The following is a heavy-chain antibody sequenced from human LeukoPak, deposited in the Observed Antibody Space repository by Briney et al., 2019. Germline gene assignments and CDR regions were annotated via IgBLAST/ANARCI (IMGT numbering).Heavy chain of an antibody. CDR1: GDTFTSYG. Sequence: GSLRVSCEESGDTFTSYGVSWVRQAPGQGLERVAAISASGSQTNYAEKVQGRVTMTTDTSTGTAYMELRSLGSDDAAVYCCARAFAPSKSFDYWGQGTLVTVSS. CDR2: ISASGSQT. D-gene: IGHD3-16*01. J-gene: IGHJ4*02. V-gene: IGHV1-18*04. CDR3: ARAFAPSKSFDY.